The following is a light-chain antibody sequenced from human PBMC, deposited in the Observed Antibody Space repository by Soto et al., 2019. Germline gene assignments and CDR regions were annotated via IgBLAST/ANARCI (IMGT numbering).Light chain of an antibody. CDR2: RNT. J-gene: IGLJ3*02. V-gene: IGLV1-47*01. Sequence: QSVLTKPPSAYGPPGQRFAIPCSGSTSNIGSKYVYWDQQLPGTAPKLLIYRNTQRPSWGPDRFSGSKSGTSASLDISGLRSEYEDDYDCAAWAGGLRGWVFGGGTKLTVL. CDR1: TSNIGSKY. CDR3: AAWAGGLRGWV.